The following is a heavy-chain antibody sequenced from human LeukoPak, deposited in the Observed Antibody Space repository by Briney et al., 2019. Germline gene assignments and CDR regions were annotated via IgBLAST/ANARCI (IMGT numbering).Heavy chain of an antibody. D-gene: IGHD5-18*01. V-gene: IGHV3-21*01. CDR3: ANERGYNFGYSFDY. J-gene: IGHJ4*02. Sequence: KPGTSLRLSCAASGFTFSSYSMNWVRQAPGKGLEWVSSISSSSSSYIYYADSVKGRFTISRDNAKNSLYLQMNSLRAEDTAVYYCANERGYNFGYSFDYWGQGTLVTVSS. CDR1: GFTFSSYS. CDR2: ISSSSSSYI.